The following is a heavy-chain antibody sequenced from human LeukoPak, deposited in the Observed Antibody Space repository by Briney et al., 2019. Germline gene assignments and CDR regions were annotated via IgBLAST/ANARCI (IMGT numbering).Heavy chain of an antibody. CDR2: IYYSGST. D-gene: IGHD1-1*01. CDR1: GGSISGYY. V-gene: IGHV4-59*01. Sequence: SETRSLTCTVSGGSISGYYWTWIRQPPGKGLEYIGYIYYSGSTNHNPSLKSRVTISVDTSKNQFSLKLSSVTAADTAVYYCARGRYTFDYWGQGTLVTVSS. CDR3: ARGRYTFDY. J-gene: IGHJ4*02.